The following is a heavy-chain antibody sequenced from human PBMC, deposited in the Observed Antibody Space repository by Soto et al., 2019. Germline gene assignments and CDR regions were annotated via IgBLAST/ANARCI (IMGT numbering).Heavy chain of an antibody. J-gene: IGHJ4*02. V-gene: IGHV1-69*13. CDR3: AREPSDSSGYYYNY. CDR2: IIPIFGTA. CDR1: GGTFSSYA. Sequence: SVNVSCKASGGTFSSYAISWVRQAPGQGLEWMGGIIPIFGTANHAQKFQGRVTITADESTSTAYMELSSLRSEDTAVYYCAREPSDSSGYYYNYWGQGTLVTVSS. D-gene: IGHD3-22*01.